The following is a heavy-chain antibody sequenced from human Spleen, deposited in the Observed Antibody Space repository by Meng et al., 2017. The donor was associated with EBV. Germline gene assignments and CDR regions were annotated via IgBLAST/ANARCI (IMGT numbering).Heavy chain of an antibody. Sequence: QRKQWGAGLLKPSETLSLTCAVYGGSFSGYYWSWIRQPPGKGLEWIGEINHSGSTNYNPSLKSRVTISVDTSKNQFSLKLSSVTAADTAVYYCARIMRFGARSFDYWGQGTLVTVSS. CDR3: ARIMRFGARSFDY. CDR2: INHSGST. J-gene: IGHJ4*02. CDR1: GGSFSGYY. D-gene: IGHD3-10*01. V-gene: IGHV4-34*01.